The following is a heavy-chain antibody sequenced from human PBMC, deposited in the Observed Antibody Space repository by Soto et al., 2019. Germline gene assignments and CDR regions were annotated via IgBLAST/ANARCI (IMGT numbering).Heavy chain of an antibody. CDR3: AMVRGNQLLGWFDP. CDR2: IDHSGTT. J-gene: IGHJ5*02. D-gene: IGHD2-2*01. CDR1: GGSISSGGYY. Sequence: QVQLQESGPGLMKPSQTLSLTCTVSGGSISSGGYYWSWIRQHPGKGLEWIGYIDHSGTTYYNPSLKSRVTISVDTSKNQLSLKLTSVTAADTAVYYCAMVRGNQLLGWFDPWGQGTLVTVSS. V-gene: IGHV4-31*03.